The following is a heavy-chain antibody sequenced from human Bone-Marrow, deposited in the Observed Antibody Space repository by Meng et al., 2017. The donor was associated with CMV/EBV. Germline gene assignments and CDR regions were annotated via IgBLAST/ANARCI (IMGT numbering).Heavy chain of an antibody. V-gene: IGHV3-20*04. Sequence: GESLKISCAASGFTFDDYGTIWVRQAPGKGLEWVSGIKSNGDSTGYVDSVKGRFTISRDNAKNSLYLQMNSLRAEDTAVYYCARTLRHSNYGYYYGMDVWGQGTTVTVSS. D-gene: IGHD4-11*01. CDR2: IKSNGDST. CDR1: GFTFDDYG. CDR3: ARTLRHSNYGYYYGMDV. J-gene: IGHJ6*02.